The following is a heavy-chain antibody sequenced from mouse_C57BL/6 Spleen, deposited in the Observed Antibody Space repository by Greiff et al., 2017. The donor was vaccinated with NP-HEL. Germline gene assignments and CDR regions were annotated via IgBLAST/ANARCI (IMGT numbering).Heavy chain of an antibody. CDR2: ISDGGSYT. J-gene: IGHJ4*01. CDR3: ARDGLTTVVGVMDY. Sequence: EVQLVESGGGLVKPGGSLKLSCAASGFTFSSYAMSWVRQTPEKRLEWVATISDGGSYTYYPDNVKGRFTISRDNAKNNLYLQMSHLKSEDTAMYYCARDGLTTVVGVMDYWGQGTSVTVSS. V-gene: IGHV5-4*01. D-gene: IGHD1-1*01. CDR1: GFTFSSYA.